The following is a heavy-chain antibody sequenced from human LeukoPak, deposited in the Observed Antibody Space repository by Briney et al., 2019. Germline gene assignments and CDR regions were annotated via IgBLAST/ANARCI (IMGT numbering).Heavy chain of an antibody. CDR2: IFHIGVT. CDR3: ARGGRSAFDV. V-gene: IGHV4-4*02. CDR1: GGSISSDHW. Sequence: SGTLSLTCAVSGGSISSDHWWSWVRQPPGKSLEWIGEIFHIGVTNYKPSLKSRVSMSVDKSRHRFSLNLRSMTAADTAVYFCARGGRSAFDVWGPGTKVIVSS. J-gene: IGHJ3*01.